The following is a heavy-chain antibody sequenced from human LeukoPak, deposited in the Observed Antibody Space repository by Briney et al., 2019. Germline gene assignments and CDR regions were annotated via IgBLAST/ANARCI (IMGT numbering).Heavy chain of an antibody. CDR3: ARANDYNFELDY. Sequence: SETLSLTCTVSGGSISSSSYYWGWIRQPPGKGLEWIGSIYYSGSTYYNPSLKSRVTISVDTSKNQFSLKLSSVTAADTAVYYCARANDYNFELDYWGQGTLVTVSS. CDR2: IYYSGST. J-gene: IGHJ4*02. D-gene: IGHD4-11*01. CDR1: GGSISSSSYY. V-gene: IGHV4-39*07.